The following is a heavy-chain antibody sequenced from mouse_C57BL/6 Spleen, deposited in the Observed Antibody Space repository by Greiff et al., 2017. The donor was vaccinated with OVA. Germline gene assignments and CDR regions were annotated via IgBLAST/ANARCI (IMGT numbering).Heavy chain of an antibody. CDR1: GYTFTSYW. CDR3: AREVTTVVAPFDY. Sequence: QVQLQQPGAELVKPGASVKMSCKASGYTFTSYWITWVKQRPGQGLEWIGDIYPGSGSTNYNEKFKSKATLTVDTSSSTAYMQLSSLTSEDSAVYYCAREVTTVVAPFDYWGQGTTLTVSS. CDR2: IYPGSGST. V-gene: IGHV1-55*01. D-gene: IGHD1-1*01. J-gene: IGHJ2*01.